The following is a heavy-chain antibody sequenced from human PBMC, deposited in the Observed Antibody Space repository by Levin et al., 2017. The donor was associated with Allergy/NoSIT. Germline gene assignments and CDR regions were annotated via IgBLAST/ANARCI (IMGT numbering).Heavy chain of an antibody. CDR1: GFTFSSYW. Sequence: ETLSLTCAASGFTFSSYWMHWVRQVPGKGLVWVSRINSDGSSTCYADSVKGRFTISRDNAKNTLYLQMNSLRAEDTAVYYCARASPVYYMDVWGKGTTVTVSS. CDR3: ARASPVYYMDV. V-gene: IGHV3-74*01. J-gene: IGHJ6*03. CDR2: INSDGSST.